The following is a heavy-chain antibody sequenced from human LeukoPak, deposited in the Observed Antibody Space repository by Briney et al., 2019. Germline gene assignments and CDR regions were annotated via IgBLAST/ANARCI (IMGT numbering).Heavy chain of an antibody. V-gene: IGHV4-38-2*01. J-gene: IGHJ4*02. CDR2: IYHSGST. D-gene: IGHD2/OR15-2a*01. CDR3: ARQESGFDFDY. Sequence: PSETLSLTCAVSGYSISSGYYWGWIRQPPGKGLERIGSIYHSGSTYYNPSLKSRVTISVDTSKNQFSLKLSSVTAADTAVYYCARQESGFDFDYWGQGTLVTVSS. CDR1: GYSISSGYY.